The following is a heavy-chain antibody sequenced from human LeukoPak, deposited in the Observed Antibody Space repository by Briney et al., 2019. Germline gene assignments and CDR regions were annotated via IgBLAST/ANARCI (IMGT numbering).Heavy chain of an antibody. D-gene: IGHD3-10*01. CDR3: GRERNWGWFESDY. CDR2: IRQDESEK. CDR1: GFTFADYW. Sequence: GGSLRLSCTASGFTFADYWITWVRQAPGKGLEWVANIRQDESEKYYVDSVKGRFTISRDNTANALYLHMNSLRADDTAVYYCGRERNWGWFESDYWGQGTLVTVSS. V-gene: IGHV3-7*01. J-gene: IGHJ4*02.